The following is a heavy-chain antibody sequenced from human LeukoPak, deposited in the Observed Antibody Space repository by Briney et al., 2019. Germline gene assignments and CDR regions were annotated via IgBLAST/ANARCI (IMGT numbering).Heavy chain of an antibody. D-gene: IGHD2-2*01. CDR2: FSGSGGST. CDR1: GFTFSNYA. Sequence: GGSLRLSCAASGFTFSNYAMSWVRQAPGKGLEWVSVFSGSGGSTDYADSVKGRFTISRDNSKNTLSLQMNTLRVEDTAVYYCAKRDCGSTSCHVTDYWGQGTLVTVSS. J-gene: IGHJ4*02. CDR3: AKRDCGSTSCHVTDY. V-gene: IGHV3-23*01.